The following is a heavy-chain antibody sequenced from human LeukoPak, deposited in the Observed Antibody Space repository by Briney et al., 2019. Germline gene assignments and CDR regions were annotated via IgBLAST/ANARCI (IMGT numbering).Heavy chain of an antibody. Sequence: GGSLRLSCAASGFTFSSYGMHWVRQAPGKGLEWVAVISYDGSNKYYADSVKGRFTISRDNSKNTLYLQMNSLRAEDTAVYYCARTAPEDWYFDLWGRGTLVTVSS. J-gene: IGHJ2*01. CDR1: GFTFSSYG. D-gene: IGHD2-15*01. CDR3: ARTAPEDWYFDL. CDR2: ISYDGSNK. V-gene: IGHV3-30*03.